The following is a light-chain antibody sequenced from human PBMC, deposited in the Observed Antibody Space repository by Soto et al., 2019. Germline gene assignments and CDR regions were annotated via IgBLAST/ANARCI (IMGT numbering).Light chain of an antibody. V-gene: IGKV3-15*01. J-gene: IGKJ2*01. CDR2: GAS. CDR1: QSVSSN. CDR3: QQHNNWPPAYT. Sequence: EIVMTQSPATLSVSPGERATLSCRASQSVSSNLAWYQQKPGQAPRLLIYGASTRATGIPARFSGSGSGTEFTLTISSLQSEDFAVYYCQQHNNWPPAYTFCQGTKLEIK.